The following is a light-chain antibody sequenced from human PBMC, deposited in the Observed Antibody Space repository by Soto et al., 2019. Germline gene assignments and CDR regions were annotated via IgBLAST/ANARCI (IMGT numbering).Light chain of an antibody. CDR2: RDD. Sequence: QSVLTQPASASGTPGQRVTISCSGSSSNIGNNYVYCYQHLPGTAPKLLMYRDDHRPSAVPARCSGSKSGTSASLAISGLRSEEETDDYCAASDDGLSGWVFGGGTKLTVL. CDR3: AASDDGLSGWV. J-gene: IGLJ3*02. V-gene: IGLV1-47*01. CDR1: SSNIGNNY.